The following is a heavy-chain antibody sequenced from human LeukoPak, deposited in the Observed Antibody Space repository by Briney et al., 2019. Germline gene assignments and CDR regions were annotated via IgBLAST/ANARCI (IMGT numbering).Heavy chain of an antibody. CDR3: ARVSAAGTGLGAFDI. Sequence: SVKVSCKASGGTFSSYTISWVRQAPGQGLEWMGRIIPILGIANYAQKFQGRVTITADKSTSTDYMELSSLRSEDTAVYYCARVSAAGTGLGAFDIWGQGTMVTVSS. CDR1: GGTFSSYT. D-gene: IGHD6-13*01. V-gene: IGHV1-69*02. CDR2: IIPILGIA. J-gene: IGHJ3*02.